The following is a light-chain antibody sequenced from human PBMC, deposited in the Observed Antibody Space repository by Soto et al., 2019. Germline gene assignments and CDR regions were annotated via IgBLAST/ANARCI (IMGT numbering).Light chain of an antibody. CDR1: NIGSKS. V-gene: IGLV3-21*04. CDR2: YDS. J-gene: IGLJ2*01. Sequence: SYELTQPPSVSVAPGKXARITCGGNNIGSKSVHWSQQKPGQAPVLVIYYDSDRPSGIPERFSGSNSGNTATLTISRVEAGDEADYYCQVWDSSSDHVVFGGGTKLTVL. CDR3: QVWDSSSDHVV.